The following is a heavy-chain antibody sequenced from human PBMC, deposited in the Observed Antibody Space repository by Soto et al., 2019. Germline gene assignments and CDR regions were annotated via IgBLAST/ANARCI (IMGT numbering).Heavy chain of an antibody. D-gene: IGHD3-3*01. CDR2: ISSSSSYT. CDR1: GFTFSDYY. J-gene: IGHJ3*02. V-gene: IGHV3-11*06. Sequence: PGVSLRLSCAASGFTFSDYYMSWIRQAPGKGLEWVSYISSSSSYTNYADSVKGRFTISRDNAKNSLYLQMNSLRAEDTAVYYCARAQLYYDFWSGYPDAFDIWGQGTMVTVSS. CDR3: ARAQLYYDFWSGYPDAFDI.